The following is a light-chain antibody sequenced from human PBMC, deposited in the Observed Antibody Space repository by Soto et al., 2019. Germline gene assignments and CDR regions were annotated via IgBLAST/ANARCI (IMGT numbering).Light chain of an antibody. CDR1: QSVSSSY. Sequence: EIVLTQSPGTLSLSPGERATLSCRASQSVSSSYLAWYQQKPGQAPRLLIYGASSRATDIPDRFSGSGSGTDFTLTINRLEPEDFAVYYCEQYDKSITFGGGTKVEIK. CDR3: EQYDKSIT. J-gene: IGKJ4*01. V-gene: IGKV3-20*01. CDR2: GAS.